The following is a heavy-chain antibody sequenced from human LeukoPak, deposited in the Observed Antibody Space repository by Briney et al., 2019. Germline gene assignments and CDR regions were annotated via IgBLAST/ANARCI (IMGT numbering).Heavy chain of an antibody. D-gene: IGHD6-19*01. J-gene: IGHJ5*02. CDR3: ARQCSSGWYVNWFDP. V-gene: IGHV4-34*01. CDR2: INHSGST. Sequence: SETLSLTCAVYGGSFSGYYWSWIRQPPGKGLEWIGEINHSGSTNYNPSLKSRVTISVDTSKNQFSLKLSSVTAADTAVYYCARQCSSGWYVNWFDPWGQGTLVAVS. CDR1: GGSFSGYY.